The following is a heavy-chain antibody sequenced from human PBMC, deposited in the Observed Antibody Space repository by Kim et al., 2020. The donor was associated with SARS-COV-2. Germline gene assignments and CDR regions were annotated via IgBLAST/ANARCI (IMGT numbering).Heavy chain of an antibody. J-gene: IGHJ4*02. Sequence: IYDADSVRGRLTISRDNAKNSLYLQMNTLRADDTAVYYCARGGLRRNGAGYWGQGTLVTVSS. CDR2: I. V-gene: IGHV3-11*01. CDR3: ARGGLRRNGAGY. D-gene: IGHD2-8*01.